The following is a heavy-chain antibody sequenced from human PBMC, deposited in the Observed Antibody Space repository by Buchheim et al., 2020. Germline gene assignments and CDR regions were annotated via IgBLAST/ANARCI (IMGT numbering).Heavy chain of an antibody. J-gene: IGHJ6*03. CDR1: GFTFNTSA. Sequence: EMQLLESGGGLVQPGGSLRISCVASGFTFNTSAMTWVRQAPGKGLEWVSAFRGSGFDTYYADSVTGRFPISSDNSKTMLYLEMNSLRAEDAAIYFCAKTVHILPGYQRWVYYMDVWGKGTT. D-gene: IGHD3-9*01. CDR3: AKTVHILPGYQRWVYYMDV. CDR2: FRGSGFDT. V-gene: IGHV3-23*01.